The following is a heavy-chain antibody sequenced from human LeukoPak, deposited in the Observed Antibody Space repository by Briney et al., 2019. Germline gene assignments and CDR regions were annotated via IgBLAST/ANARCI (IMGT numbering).Heavy chain of an antibody. V-gene: IGHV1-2*02. CDR3: ARANDYYDSSGYLGYNFDY. J-gene: IGHJ4*02. Sequence: GASVKVSCKASGYTFTGYYMHWVRQAPGQGLEWMGCINPNSGGTNYAQKFQGRVTMTRDTSISTAYMELSRLRSDDTAVYYCARANDYYDSSGYLGYNFDYWGQGTLVTVSS. CDR2: INPNSGGT. CDR1: GYTFTGYY. D-gene: IGHD3-22*01.